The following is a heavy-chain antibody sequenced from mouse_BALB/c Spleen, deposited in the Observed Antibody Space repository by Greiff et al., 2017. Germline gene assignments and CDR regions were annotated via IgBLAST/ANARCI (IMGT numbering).Heavy chain of an antibody. Sequence: EVMLVESGGGLVQPGGSLKLSCAASGFTFSSYTMSWVRQTPEKRLEWVAYISNGGGSTYYPDTVKGRFNISRDNAKHTLYLQMSILKSEDTAMFYCARLNGPYAMDYWGQGTSVTVSS. D-gene: IGHD1-2*01. CDR1: GFTFSSYT. CDR2: ISNGGGST. J-gene: IGHJ4*01. CDR3: ARLNGPYAMDY. V-gene: IGHV5-12-2*01.